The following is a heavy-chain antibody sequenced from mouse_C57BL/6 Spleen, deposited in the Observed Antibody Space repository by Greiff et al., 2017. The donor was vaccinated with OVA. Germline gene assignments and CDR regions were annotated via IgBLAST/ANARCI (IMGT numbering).Heavy chain of an antibody. CDR3: TYYCGSSYGYFDY. CDR1: GFTFSNYW. Sequence: EVQVVESGGGLVQPGGSMKLSCVASGFTFSNYWMNWVRQSPEKGLEWVAQIRLKSDNYATHYAESVKGRFTISRDDSKSSVYLQMNNVRAEDTGIYYCTYYCGSSYGYFDYWGQGTTLTVSS. V-gene: IGHV6-3*01. D-gene: IGHD1-1*01. CDR2: IRLKSDNYAT. J-gene: IGHJ2*01.